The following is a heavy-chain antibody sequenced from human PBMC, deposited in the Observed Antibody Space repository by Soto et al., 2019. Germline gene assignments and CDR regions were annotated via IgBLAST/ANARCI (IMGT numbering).Heavy chain of an antibody. V-gene: IGHV1-18*01. CDR3: ARSLYYYDSSGYFWDDY. J-gene: IGHJ4*02. CDR2: ISAYNGNT. Sequence: QVQLAQSGAEVKKPGASVKVSCKASGYTFTSYGISWVRQAPGQGLEWMGWISAYNGNTNYAQKLQGRVTMTTDTSTSTAYMELRSLRSDDTAVYYCARSLYYYDSSGYFWDDYWGQGTLVTVSS. D-gene: IGHD3-22*01. CDR1: GYTFTSYG.